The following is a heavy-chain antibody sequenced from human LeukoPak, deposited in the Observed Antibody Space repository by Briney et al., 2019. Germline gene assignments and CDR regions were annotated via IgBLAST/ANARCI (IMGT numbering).Heavy chain of an antibody. D-gene: IGHD6-6*01. J-gene: IGHJ4*02. CDR2: MYGSGET. CDR1: GGSISSSY. CDR3: AAGSQSAALIK. Sequence: PSETLSLTCTVSGGSISSSYWSWIRQPPGKGLEWIGRMYGSGETNYTPTLKSRVTISLDPSKNHFSLRLRSVTAADTAVYYCAAGSQSAALIKWGQGTLVTVSS. V-gene: IGHV4-4*07.